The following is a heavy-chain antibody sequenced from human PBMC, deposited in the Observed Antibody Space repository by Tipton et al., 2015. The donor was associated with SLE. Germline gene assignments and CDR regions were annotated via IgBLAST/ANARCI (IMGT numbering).Heavy chain of an antibody. Sequence: TLSLTCTVSGGSISSSSYYWGWIRQPPGKGLEWIGSIYYSGSTYYNPSLKSRVTRSVDTSKNQFSLKLSSLTAADTAVYYCARHVVVIATGTDSYHFDYWGQGTLVTVSS. CDR1: GGSISSSSYY. D-gene: IGHD2-21*01. CDR2: IYYSGST. V-gene: IGHV4-39*07. J-gene: IGHJ4*02. CDR3: ARHVVVIATGTDSYHFDY.